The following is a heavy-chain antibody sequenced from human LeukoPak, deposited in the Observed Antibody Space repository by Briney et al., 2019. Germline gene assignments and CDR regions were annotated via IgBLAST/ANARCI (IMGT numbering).Heavy chain of an antibody. Sequence: GGPLRLPCAASGFPFSRSWITWVRQAPGKGLEWVANIKQDGSEKNYVDSAKGRFTISRDNVKNSLYLQMNSLRAEDTAMYYCARDYAYNAFDYWGQGTLLTVSS. D-gene: IGHD5-24*01. J-gene: IGHJ4*02. CDR1: GFPFSRSW. CDR3: ARDYAYNAFDY. CDR2: IKQDGSEK. V-gene: IGHV3-7*05.